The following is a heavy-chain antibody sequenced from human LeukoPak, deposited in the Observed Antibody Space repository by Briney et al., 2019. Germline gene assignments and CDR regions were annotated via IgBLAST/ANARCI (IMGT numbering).Heavy chain of an antibody. CDR3: ARSQDSYYYGSGSYLGY. D-gene: IGHD3-10*01. CDR2: IIPIFGTA. Sequence: ASVKVSCKASGGTFSSYAISWVRQAPGHGLEWMGGIIPIFGTANYAQKFQGRVTITADESTSTAYMELSSLRSEDTAVYYCARSQDSYYYGSGSYLGYWGQGTLVTVSS. V-gene: IGHV1-69*13. J-gene: IGHJ4*02. CDR1: GGTFSSYA.